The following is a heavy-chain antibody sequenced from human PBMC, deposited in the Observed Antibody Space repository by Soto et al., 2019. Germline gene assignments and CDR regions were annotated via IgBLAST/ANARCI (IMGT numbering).Heavy chain of an antibody. V-gene: IGHV3-30-3*01. D-gene: IGHD4-4*01. J-gene: IGHJ6*02. Sequence: GGSLRLSCAASGFTFSSYAMHWVRQAPGKGLEWVAVISYDGSNKYYADSVKGRFTISRDNSKNTLCLQMNSLRAEDTAVYYCASWFSGYTNNGRSSYSGMDVWGQGTTVTVSS. CDR1: GFTFSSYA. CDR2: ISYDGSNK. CDR3: ASWFSGYTNNGRSSYSGMDV.